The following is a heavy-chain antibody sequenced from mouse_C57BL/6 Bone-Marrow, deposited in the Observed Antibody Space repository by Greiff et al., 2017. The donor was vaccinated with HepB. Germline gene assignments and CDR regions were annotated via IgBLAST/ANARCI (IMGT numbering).Heavy chain of an antibody. Sequence: QVQLQQPGAELVMPGASVKLSCKASGYTFTSYWMHWVKQRPGQGLEWIGEIDPSDSYTNYKQKFKGKSTLTVDKSSSTAYMQLSSLTSEDSAVYYVSRVCVDYGSRWWYVDFWGAAT. J-gene: IGHJ1*01. CDR2: IDPSDSYT. CDR1: GYTFTSYW. D-gene: IGHD1-1*01. CDR3: SRVCVDYGSRWWYVDF. V-gene: IGHV1-69*01.